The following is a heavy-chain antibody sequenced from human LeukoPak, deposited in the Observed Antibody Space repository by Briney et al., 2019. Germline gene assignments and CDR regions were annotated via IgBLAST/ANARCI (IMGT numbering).Heavy chain of an antibody. V-gene: IGHV3-7*01. D-gene: IGHD6-13*01. CDR1: GFTFSDYW. Sequence: GGSLRHSCGVSGFTFSDYWMNWVRQAPGKGPEWVASIKQDGGEKSYVDSVKGRFTISRDNAKNSLYLQMSSLRAEDTAVYYCARDGTAPGLYFDLWGQGTLVTVSS. CDR3: ARDGTAPGLYFDL. J-gene: IGHJ4*01. CDR2: IKQDGGEK.